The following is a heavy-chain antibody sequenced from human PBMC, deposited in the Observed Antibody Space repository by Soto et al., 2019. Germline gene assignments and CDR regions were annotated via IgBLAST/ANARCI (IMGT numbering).Heavy chain of an antibody. CDR2: IKQDGSEK. CDR1: GFTFSSYW. V-gene: IGHV3-7*01. Sequence: EVQLVESGGGLVQPGGSLRLSCAASGFTFSSYWMSWVRQAPGKGLEWVANIKQDGSEKYYVDSVKGRFTISRDNAKNSLYLQMNSVRAEDTAVYYCARGRGCSTGCHNFDYWGQGTLVTVSS. CDR3: ARGRGCSTGCHNFDY. D-gene: IGHD2-2*01. J-gene: IGHJ4*02.